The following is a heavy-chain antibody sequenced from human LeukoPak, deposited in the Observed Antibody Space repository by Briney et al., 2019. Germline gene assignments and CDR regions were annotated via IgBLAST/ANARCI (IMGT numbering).Heavy chain of an antibody. CDR1: GGSISSYY. CDR3: ARGRGSSWYYFDY. D-gene: IGHD6-13*01. V-gene: IGHV4-4*07. Sequence: SETLSLTCTVSGGSISSYYWSWVRQPAGKGLEWIGRIYASGNTNYNPSLKGRVTMSLDTSKNQFSLNLSSVTAADTGVYYCARGRGSSWYYFDYWGRGTLVTVSS. CDR2: IYASGNT. J-gene: IGHJ4*02.